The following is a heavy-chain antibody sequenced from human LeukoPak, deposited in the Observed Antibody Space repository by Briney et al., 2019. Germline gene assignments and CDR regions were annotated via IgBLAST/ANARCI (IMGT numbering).Heavy chain of an antibody. D-gene: IGHD3-22*01. CDR2: TYHSGST. CDR1: GYSISSGYY. V-gene: IGHV4-38-2*01. J-gene: IGHJ4*02. CDR3: ALIGVITTIDY. Sequence: SETLSLTCAVSGYSISSGYYWGWIRQPPGKGLEWIGSTYHSGSTYYNPSLKSRVTISVDTSKNQFSLKLSSVTAADTAVYYCALIGVITTIDYWGQGTLVTVSS.